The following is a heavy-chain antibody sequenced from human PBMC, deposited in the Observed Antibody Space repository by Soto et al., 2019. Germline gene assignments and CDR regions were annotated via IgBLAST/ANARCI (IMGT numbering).Heavy chain of an antibody. CDR3: ARARGQVVKLDP. CDR2: IYHSGST. Sequence: SETLSLTCAVSGYSISSGYYWGWIRQPPGKGLEWIGSIYHSGSTYYNPSLKSRVTISVDTSKNQFSLKLSSVTAADTAVYYCARARGQVVKLDPWGQGTLVTVSS. V-gene: IGHV4-38-2*01. J-gene: IGHJ5*02. D-gene: IGHD3-22*01. CDR1: GYSISSGYY.